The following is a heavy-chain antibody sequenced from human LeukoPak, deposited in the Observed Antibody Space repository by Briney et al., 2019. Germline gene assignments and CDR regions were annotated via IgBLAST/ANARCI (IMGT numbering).Heavy chain of an antibody. CDR2: IKQDGSEK. D-gene: IGHD3-3*01. CDR3: ATNPLPHYDFWSGYYRSADKRPWYV. CDR1: GFTFSSYA. J-gene: IGHJ6*04. Sequence: PGGSLRLSCAASGFTFSSYAMHWVRQAPGKGLEWVANIKQDGSEKYYVDSVKGRFTISRDNAKNSLYLQMNSLRAEDTAVYYCATNPLPHYDFWSGYYRSADKRPWYVWGKGTTVTVSS. V-gene: IGHV3-7*01.